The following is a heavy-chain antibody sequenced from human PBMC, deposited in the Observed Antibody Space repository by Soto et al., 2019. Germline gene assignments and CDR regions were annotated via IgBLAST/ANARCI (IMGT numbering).Heavy chain of an antibody. V-gene: IGHV4-39*01. CDR2: IYYSGST. CDR3: ARRNFWSGYSDY. Sequence: QLQLQESGPGLVKPSETLSLTCTVSGGSISSSSYYWGWIRQPPGKGLEWIGSIYYSGSTYYNPSLKSRVTISVDTSKNQFSLKLSSVTAADTAVYYCARRNFWSGYSDYWGQGTLVTVSS. CDR1: GGSISSSSYY. D-gene: IGHD3-3*01. J-gene: IGHJ4*02.